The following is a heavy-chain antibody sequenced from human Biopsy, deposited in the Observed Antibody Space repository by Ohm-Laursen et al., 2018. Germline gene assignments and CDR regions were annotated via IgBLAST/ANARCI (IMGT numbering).Heavy chain of an antibody. CDR2: ISAYHNNNT. V-gene: IGHV1-18*01. D-gene: IGHD2-15*01. J-gene: IGHJ6*02. Sequence: ESSVKVSCKASGYTFGNYGVTWARQAPGQGLEWMGWISAYHNNNTNYAQKFQGRVTMTADTSTDIAYMELRSLRSDDTAIYYCARGRYRWDIAAVVAAHYNEKYYALDVWGQGTTVTVSS. CDR3: ARGRYRWDIAAVVAAHYNEKYYALDV. CDR1: GYTFGNYG.